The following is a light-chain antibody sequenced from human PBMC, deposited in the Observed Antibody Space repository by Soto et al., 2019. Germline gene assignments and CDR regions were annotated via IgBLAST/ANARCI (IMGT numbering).Light chain of an antibody. CDR2: AAS. V-gene: IGKV1-39*01. CDR3: QQSYSTLYT. J-gene: IGKJ2*01. Sequence: DIQMPQSPSSLSASVGDRVTITCRASQSISSYLNWYQQKPGKAPKLLIYAASSLQSGVPSRFSGSGSGTDFTLTISSLQPEDFATYYCQQSYSTLYTFGQGTKLESK. CDR1: QSISSY.